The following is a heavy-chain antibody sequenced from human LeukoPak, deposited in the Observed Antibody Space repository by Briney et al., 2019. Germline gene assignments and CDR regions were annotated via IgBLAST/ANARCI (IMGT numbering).Heavy chain of an antibody. V-gene: IGHV4-59*12. CDR3: ARGVAAAVRPNWFDP. D-gene: IGHD6-13*01. CDR1: GGSISSYY. Sequence: SETLSLTCTVSGGSISSYYWSWIRQPPGKGLEWIGYIYYSGSTNYNPSLKSRVTISVDTSKNQFSLKLSSVTAADTAVYYCARGVAAAVRPNWFDPWGQGTLVTVSS. J-gene: IGHJ5*02. CDR2: IYYSGST.